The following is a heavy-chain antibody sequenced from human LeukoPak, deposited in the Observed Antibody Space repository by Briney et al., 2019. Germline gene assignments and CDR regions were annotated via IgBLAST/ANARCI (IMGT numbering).Heavy chain of an antibody. CDR3: AREGVTMIRGEFYYYYYMDV. V-gene: IGHV1-18*01. D-gene: IGHD3-10*01. Sequence: ASVKVSCKASGYTFTTYDISWVRQAPGQGLEWMGWISAYNGNTNYAQKFQGRVTMTTDTSTTTAYMELRSLRSDDTAVYYCAREGVTMIRGEFYYYYYMDVWGKGTTVTISS. CDR2: ISAYNGNT. J-gene: IGHJ6*03. CDR1: GYTFTTYD.